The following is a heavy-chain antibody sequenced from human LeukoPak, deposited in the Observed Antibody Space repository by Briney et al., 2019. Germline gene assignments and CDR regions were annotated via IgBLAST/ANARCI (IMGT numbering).Heavy chain of an antibody. CDR1: GGSFSGYY. CDR3: ARVRTYYYDSSGYYCFDY. Sequence: SETLSLTCAVYGGSFSGYYWSWIRQPPGKGLEWIGEINHSESTNYSPSLKSRVTISVDTSKNQFSLKLSSVTAADTAVYYCARVRTYYYDSSGYYCFDYWGQGTLVTVSS. CDR2: INHSEST. D-gene: IGHD3-22*01. V-gene: IGHV4-34*01. J-gene: IGHJ4*02.